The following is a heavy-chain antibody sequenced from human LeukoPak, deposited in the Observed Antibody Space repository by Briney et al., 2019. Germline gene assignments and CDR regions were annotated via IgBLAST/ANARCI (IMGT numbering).Heavy chain of an antibody. Sequence: SETLSLTCTVSGYSISSGYYWGWIRQPPGKGLEWIGSIYHSGSTYYNPSLKSRVTISVGTSKNQFSLKLSSVTAADTAVYYCARGPMGATYDAFDIWGQGTMVTVSS. D-gene: IGHD1-26*01. CDR2: IYHSGST. J-gene: IGHJ3*02. CDR1: GYSISSGYY. CDR3: ARGPMGATYDAFDI. V-gene: IGHV4-38-2*02.